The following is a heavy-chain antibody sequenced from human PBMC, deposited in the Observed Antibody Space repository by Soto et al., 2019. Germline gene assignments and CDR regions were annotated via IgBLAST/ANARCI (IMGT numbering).Heavy chain of an antibody. J-gene: IGHJ4*02. V-gene: IGHV4-34*01. CDR1: GGSFSGYY. Sequence: QVQLQQWGAGLLKPSETLSLTCAVYGGSFSGYYWSWIRQPPGKGLEWIGEINHSGSTNYNPSLKSRVTISVDTSKNQFSLKLSSVTAADTAVYYCVRARSYYGSGGRNRYYFDYWGQGTLVTVSS. CDR3: VRARSYYGSGGRNRYYFDY. CDR2: INHSGST. D-gene: IGHD3-10*01.